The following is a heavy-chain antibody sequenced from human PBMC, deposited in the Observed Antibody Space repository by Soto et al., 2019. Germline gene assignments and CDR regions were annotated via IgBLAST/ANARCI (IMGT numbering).Heavy chain of an antibody. J-gene: IGHJ5*02. Sequence: QVHLVESGGGMVQPGRSLRLSCAASKFTFSSYSMHWVRQAPGKGLEWVAVISYNGTNKFYADSVKGRFTISRDNSKSILYLQMTSLRAEDTAVYYCARTALRRPITASGDFDPWGQGTLVIVSS. D-gene: IGHD1-20*01. CDR3: ARTALRRPITASGDFDP. V-gene: IGHV3-30-3*01. CDR1: KFTFSSYS. CDR2: ISYNGTNK.